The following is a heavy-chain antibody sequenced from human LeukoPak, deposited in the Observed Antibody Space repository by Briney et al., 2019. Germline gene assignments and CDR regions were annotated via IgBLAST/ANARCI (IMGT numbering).Heavy chain of an antibody. CDR1: GFTFSSYA. CDR3: ARDSITIFGVAPPHYYGMDV. D-gene: IGHD3-3*01. Sequence: GRSLRLSCAASGFTFSSYAMHWVRQAPGKGLEWVAVISYDGSNKYYADSVKGRFTISRDNSKNTLYLQINSLRAEDTAVYYCARDSITIFGVAPPHYYGMDVWGQGTTVTVSS. V-gene: IGHV3-30-3*01. CDR2: ISYDGSNK. J-gene: IGHJ6*02.